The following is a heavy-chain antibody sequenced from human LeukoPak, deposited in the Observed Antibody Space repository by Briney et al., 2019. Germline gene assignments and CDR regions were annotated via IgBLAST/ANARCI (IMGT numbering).Heavy chain of an antibody. CDR3: ARPTLYSFDSSGYYQFDY. D-gene: IGHD3-22*01. CDR1: GGTFSSYD. CDR2: IIPIFGTA. Sequence: SVKVSCKASGGTFSSYDISWVRQAPGQGLEWMGGIIPIFGTANYAQKFQGRVAITADKSTSTAYMELSSLRSEDTAVYYCARPTLYSFDSSGYYQFDYWGQGTLVTVSS. J-gene: IGHJ4*02. V-gene: IGHV1-69*06.